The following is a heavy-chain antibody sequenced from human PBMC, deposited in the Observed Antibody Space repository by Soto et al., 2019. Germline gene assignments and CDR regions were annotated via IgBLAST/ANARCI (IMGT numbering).Heavy chain of an antibody. V-gene: IGHV1-69*13. CDR2: IIPIFGTA. CDR3: AREGLVRPSDY. CDR1: GGTFSSYA. J-gene: IGHJ4*02. Sequence: ASVKVSCKASGGTFSSYAISWVRQAPGQGLEWMGGIIPIFGTANYAQEFQGRVTITADESTSTAYMELSSLRSEDTAVYYCAREGLVRPSDYWGQGTLVTVSS. D-gene: IGHD2-15*01.